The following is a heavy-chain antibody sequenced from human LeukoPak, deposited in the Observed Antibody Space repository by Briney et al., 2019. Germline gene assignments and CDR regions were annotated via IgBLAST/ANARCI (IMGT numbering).Heavy chain of an antibody. V-gene: IGHV3-9*01. D-gene: IGHD6-13*01. CDR3: ATAAARPGYYFDY. J-gene: IGHJ4*02. CDR1: GFTFDDYA. CDR2: ISWNSGSI. Sequence: GGSLRLSCAASGFTFDDYAMHWVRQAPGKGLEWVPGISWNSGSIGYADSVKGRFTISRDNAKNSLYLQMNSLRAEDTALYYCATAAARPGYYFDYWGQGTLVTVSS.